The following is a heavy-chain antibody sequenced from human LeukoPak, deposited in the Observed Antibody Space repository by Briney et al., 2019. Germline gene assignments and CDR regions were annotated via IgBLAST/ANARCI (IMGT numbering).Heavy chain of an antibody. CDR1: GGSISSSSYY. Sequence: SETLSLTCTVSGGSISSSSYYWGWIRQPPGKGLEWIGRIYTSGSTNYNPSLKSRVTISVDTSKNQFSLKLSSVTAADTAVYYCARGRVRAVAGPPLGYWGQGTLVTVSS. CDR2: IYTSGST. V-gene: IGHV4-39*07. D-gene: IGHD6-19*01. J-gene: IGHJ4*02. CDR3: ARGRVRAVAGPPLGY.